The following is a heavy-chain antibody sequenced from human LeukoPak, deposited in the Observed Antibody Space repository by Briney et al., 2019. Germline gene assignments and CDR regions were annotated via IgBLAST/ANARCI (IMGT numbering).Heavy chain of an antibody. CDR1: GFTFTTYT. J-gene: IGHJ4*02. V-gene: IGHV3-64*02. Sequence: GGSLRLSCAASGFTFTTYTIHWIRQAPGKGLEYVSAVVGNGGATYYADSVKGRFAISRDNSKNTVYLQMGSLRAEDTAVYYCARERAYYYFDYWGQGAQVTVSS. D-gene: IGHD2-21*01. CDR3: ARERAYYYFDY. CDR2: VVGNGGAT.